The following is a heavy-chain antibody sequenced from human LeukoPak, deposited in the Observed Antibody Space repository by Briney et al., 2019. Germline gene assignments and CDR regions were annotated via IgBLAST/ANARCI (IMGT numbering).Heavy chain of an antibody. Sequence: GGSLRLSCAASGFTFSSYTMSWVRQAPGKGLEWVSAISGSGSSTYYADSVKGRFTISRDNSKNTLYLQMNSLRAEDTAVYYCAKDHDSSGPYYFDSWGQGTLVIVSS. CDR2: ISGSGSST. CDR3: AKDHDSSGPYYFDS. CDR1: GFTFSSYT. D-gene: IGHD3-22*01. J-gene: IGHJ4*02. V-gene: IGHV3-23*01.